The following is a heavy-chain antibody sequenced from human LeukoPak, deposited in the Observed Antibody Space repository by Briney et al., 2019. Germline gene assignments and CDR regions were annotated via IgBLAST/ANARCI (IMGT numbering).Heavy chain of an antibody. Sequence: SETLSLTCTVSGDSISSDYWSWIRQPPGKGLEWIGYISNSGSTNYNPSLKSRVTISVDTSKSQFSLKLTSVTAADTAVYYCAKVGRGDYVWGSYSFDYWGQGTPVTVSS. D-gene: IGHD3-16*01. CDR1: GDSISSDY. J-gene: IGHJ4*02. V-gene: IGHV4-59*01. CDR2: ISNSGST. CDR3: AKVGRGDYVWGSYSFDY.